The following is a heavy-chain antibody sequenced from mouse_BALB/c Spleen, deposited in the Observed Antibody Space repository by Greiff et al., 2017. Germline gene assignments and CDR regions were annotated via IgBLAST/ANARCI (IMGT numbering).Heavy chain of an antibody. Sequence: LVESGPELVRPGASVKMSCKASGYTFTSYWMHWVKQRPGQGLEWIGMIDPSNSETRLNQKFKDKATLNVDKSSNTAYMQLSSLTSEDSAVYYCARGRAYYGKGSAMDYWGQGTSVTVSS. V-gene: IGHV1S127*01. CDR3: ARGRAYYGKGSAMDY. D-gene: IGHD2-10*01. J-gene: IGHJ4*01. CDR2: IDPSNSET. CDR1: GYTFTSYW.